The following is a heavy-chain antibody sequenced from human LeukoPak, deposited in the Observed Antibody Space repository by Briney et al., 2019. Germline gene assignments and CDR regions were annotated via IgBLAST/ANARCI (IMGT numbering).Heavy chain of an antibody. J-gene: IGHJ4*02. CDR1: GFTFSSYA. Sequence: PGGSLRLSCAASGFTFSSYAMHWVRQAPGKGLEWVAVISYDGSNKYYADSVKGRFTISRDNSKNTLYLQMNSLRAEDTAVYYCARALLWFGEPSHIDYWGQGTLVTASS. D-gene: IGHD3-10*01. CDR3: ARALLWFGEPSHIDY. V-gene: IGHV3-30-3*01. CDR2: ISYDGSNK.